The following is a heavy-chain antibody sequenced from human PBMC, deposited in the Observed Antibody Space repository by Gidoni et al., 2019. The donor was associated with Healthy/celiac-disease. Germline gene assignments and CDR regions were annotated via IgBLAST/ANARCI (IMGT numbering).Heavy chain of an antibody. CDR1: GYTFTGYY. CDR2: INPNSGGT. J-gene: IGHJ4*02. D-gene: IGHD3-22*01. CDR3: ARGSSGYYYYFDY. V-gene: IGHV1-2*04. Sequence: QVQLVQSGAEVKKPGASVTVSCKASGYTFTGYYMHWVRQAPGQGFEWMGWINPNSGGTNYAQKFQGWVTMTRDTSISTAYMELSRLRSDDTAVYYCARGSSGYYYYFDYWGQGTLVTVSS.